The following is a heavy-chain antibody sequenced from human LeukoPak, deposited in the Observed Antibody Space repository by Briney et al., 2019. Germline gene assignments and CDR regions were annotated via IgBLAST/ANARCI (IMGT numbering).Heavy chain of an antibody. J-gene: IGHJ4*02. V-gene: IGHV4-39*01. CDR2: TYFGGNT. CDR3: ARHLVGPGYSSVSYLDY. Sequence: SETLSLTCSVSGASISSGTYYWPSIRQPPGKGLEWIGSTYFGGNTHYNPSLRGRVTIAVHTSENMLSVRLTSVTAADAAVYYCARHLVGPGYSSVSYLDYWGQGTLVTVSS. CDR1: GASISSGTYY. D-gene: IGHD5/OR15-5a*01.